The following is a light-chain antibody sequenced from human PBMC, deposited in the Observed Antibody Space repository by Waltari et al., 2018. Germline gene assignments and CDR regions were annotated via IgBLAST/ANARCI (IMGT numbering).Light chain of an antibody. V-gene: IGLV2-14*03. CDR2: EVS. Sequence: QSALTQPASVSASPGQSITISCTGTSSDVGDDNYVSWYQQHPVKAPKLLIYEVSNRPSGISNRFSGSKSGSTASLTISGLQAEDEADYYCSSYTSSSTLVFGGGTKLTVL. J-gene: IGLJ2*01. CDR3: SSYTSSSTLV. CDR1: SSDVGDDNY.